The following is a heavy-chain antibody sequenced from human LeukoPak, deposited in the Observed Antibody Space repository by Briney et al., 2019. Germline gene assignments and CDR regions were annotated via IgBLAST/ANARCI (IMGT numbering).Heavy chain of an antibody. CDR1: GFSFSTYW. D-gene: IGHD3-22*01. J-gene: IGHJ4*02. CDR2: IRYDGSNK. CDR3: AKASAMIVVVSKHFDY. V-gene: IGHV3-30*02. Sequence: PGGSLRLSCETSGFSFSTYWMSWVRQAPGKGLEWVAFIRYDGSNKYYTDSVKGRFTISRDNSKNTLYLQMNSLRAEDTAVYYCAKASAMIVVVSKHFDYWGQGTLVTVSS.